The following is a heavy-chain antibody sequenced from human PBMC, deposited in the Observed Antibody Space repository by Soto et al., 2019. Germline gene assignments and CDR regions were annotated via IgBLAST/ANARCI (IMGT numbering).Heavy chain of an antibody. V-gene: IGHV3-23*01. D-gene: IGHD2-15*01. Sequence: PGGSLRLSCAASGFTFSSYAMSWVRQAPGKGLEWVSAISGSGGSTYYADSAKGRFTISRDNSKNTLYLQMNSLRAEDTAVYYCAKGFNVVVVAATLSFDYWGQGTLVTVSS. CDR2: ISGSGGST. CDR3: AKGFNVVVVAATLSFDY. CDR1: GFTFSSYA. J-gene: IGHJ4*02.